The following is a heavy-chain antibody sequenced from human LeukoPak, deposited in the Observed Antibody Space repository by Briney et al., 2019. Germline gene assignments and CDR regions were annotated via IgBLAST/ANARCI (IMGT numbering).Heavy chain of an antibody. Sequence: GGSLRLXCAASGFTFSSYGMHWVRQAPGKGLEWVAFIRYDGSNKYYADSVKGRFTISRDNSKNTLYLQMNSLRAEDTAVYYCAKVLVRGGDWFDPWGQGTLVTVSS. V-gene: IGHV3-30*02. CDR2: IRYDGSNK. CDR3: AKVLVRGGDWFDP. J-gene: IGHJ5*02. D-gene: IGHD3-3*01. CDR1: GFTFSSYG.